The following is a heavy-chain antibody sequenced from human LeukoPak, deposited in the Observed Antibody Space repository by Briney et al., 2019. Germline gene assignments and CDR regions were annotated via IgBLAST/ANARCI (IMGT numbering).Heavy chain of an antibody. Sequence: GGSLRLSCAASGFTFSSYAMSWVRQAPGKGLEWVSAISGSGGSTYYADSVKGRFTNSRDNSKNTLYLQMNSLRAEDTAVYYCAKDRGGGFTRGSFDYWGQGTLVTVSS. CDR1: GFTFSSYA. CDR2: ISGSGGST. V-gene: IGHV3-23*01. D-gene: IGHD6-25*01. J-gene: IGHJ4*02. CDR3: AKDRGGGFTRGSFDY.